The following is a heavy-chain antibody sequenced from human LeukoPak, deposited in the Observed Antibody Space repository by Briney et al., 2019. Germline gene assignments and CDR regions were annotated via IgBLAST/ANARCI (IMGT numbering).Heavy chain of an antibody. D-gene: IGHD3-16*01. J-gene: IGHJ4*02. CDR3: ARDQGGVGY. V-gene: IGHV3-48*01. CDR2: ISSFSGTI. CDR1: GITFSSYS. Sequence: GGSLRLSCVASGITFSSYSMNWVRQDPGKGLEWVSYISSFSGTINYADSVKGRFTISRDNAKNSLYLQMNSLRAEDTAVYYCARDQGGVGYWGQGTLVTVSS.